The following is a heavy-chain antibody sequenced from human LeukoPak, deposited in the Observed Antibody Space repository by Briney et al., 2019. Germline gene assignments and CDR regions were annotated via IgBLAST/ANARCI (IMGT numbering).Heavy chain of an antibody. CDR3: ARDGGQLSNFDY. D-gene: IGHD6-6*01. CDR2: IYYSGST. J-gene: IGHJ4*02. CDR1: GGSISNSNYY. Sequence: PSETLSLTCSVSGGSISNSNYYWGWIRLPPGKGMEWIGTIYYSGSTNYNPSLKSRLTISVHTSKNQFSLKLSSVTAADTAVYYCARDGGQLSNFDYWGQGTLVTVSP. V-gene: IGHV4-39*07.